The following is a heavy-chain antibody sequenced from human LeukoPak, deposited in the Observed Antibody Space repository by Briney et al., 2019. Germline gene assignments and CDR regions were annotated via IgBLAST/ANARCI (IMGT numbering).Heavy chain of an antibody. CDR3: ASHYGP. Sequence: SETLSLTCTVSGGSIRSSYYYWGWIRQPPGKGLEWIGSIYDSGSTYYNPSLKSRVTISVDTSKNQFSLKLNSVTAADTAVYYCASHYGPWGQGTLVTVSS. D-gene: IGHD3-10*01. CDR1: GGSIRSSYYY. CDR2: IYDSGST. J-gene: IGHJ5*02. V-gene: IGHV4-39*01.